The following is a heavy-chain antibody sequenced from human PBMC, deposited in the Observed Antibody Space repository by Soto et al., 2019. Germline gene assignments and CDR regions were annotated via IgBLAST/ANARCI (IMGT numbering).Heavy chain of an antibody. J-gene: IGHJ6*02. D-gene: IGHD6-6*01. V-gene: IGHV1-24*01. Sequence: GASVKVSCKVSGYTLTELSMHWVRQAPGKGLEWMGGFDPEDGETIYAQKFQGRVTMTEDTSTDTAYMELSSLRSEDTAVYYCATDSSSSPGTYYYYGMDVWGQGTTGTV. CDR2: FDPEDGET. CDR1: GYTLTELS. CDR3: ATDSSSSPGTYYYYGMDV.